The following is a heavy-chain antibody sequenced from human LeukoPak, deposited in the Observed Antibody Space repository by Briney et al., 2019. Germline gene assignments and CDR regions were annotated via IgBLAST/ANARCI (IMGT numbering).Heavy chain of an antibody. J-gene: IGHJ6*03. D-gene: IGHD3-3*01. V-gene: IGHV4-59*01. CDR1: GGSISSYY. Sequence: PSETLSLTCTVSGGSISSYYWSWIRQPPGKGLEWIGYIYYSGSTNYNPSLKSRVTISVDTSKNQFSLKLSSVTAADTAVYYCARDALTIFEGSVYYYMDVWGKGTTVTVSS. CDR3: ARDALTIFEGSVYYYMDV. CDR2: IYYSGST.